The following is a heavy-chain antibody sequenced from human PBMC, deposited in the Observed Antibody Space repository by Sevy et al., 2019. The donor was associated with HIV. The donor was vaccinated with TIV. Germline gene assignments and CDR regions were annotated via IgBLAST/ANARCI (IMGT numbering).Heavy chain of an antibody. CDR3: ARVWFGELLFDY. CDR1: GYTFTGYY. V-gene: IGHV1-2*02. J-gene: IGHJ4*02. D-gene: IGHD3-10*01. Sequence: ASVKVSCKASGYTFTGYYMHCVRQAPGQGLEWMGWINPNSGGTNYAQKFQGRVTMTRDTSISTAYMELSRLRSDDTAVYYCARVWFGELLFDYWGQGTLVTVSS. CDR2: INPNSGGT.